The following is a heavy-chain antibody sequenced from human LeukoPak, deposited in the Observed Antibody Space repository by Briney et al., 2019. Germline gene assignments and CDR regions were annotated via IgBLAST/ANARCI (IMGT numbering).Heavy chain of an antibody. J-gene: IGHJ6*03. CDR2: IYSGGTT. CDR3: ARERSSTSNYYYYYYYMDV. V-gene: IGHV3-66*02. D-gene: IGHD2-2*01. CDR1: GFTVSSNY. Sequence: AGGSLRPSCAASGFTVSSNYMTWVRQAPGKGLEWVSVIYSGGTTYSADSVKGRFTMSRDNSKNTLYLQMNSLRAEDTAVYYCARERSSTSNYYYYYYYMDVWGKGTTVTVSS.